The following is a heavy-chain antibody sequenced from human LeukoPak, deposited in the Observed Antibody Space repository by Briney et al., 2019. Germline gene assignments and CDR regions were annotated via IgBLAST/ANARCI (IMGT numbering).Heavy chain of an antibody. CDR2: IRYDETKT. J-gene: IGHJ4*02. V-gene: IGHV3-30*02. D-gene: IGHD1-26*01. Sequence: GGSLRLSCAASGFTLSSYGMHWVRQAPAKGLEWLAFIRYDETKTFYGDSVKGRFTISRDNSKNTLYLQMNSLRAEDTAVYYCAKSHLPNSYSGTYYCDYWGQGTQVTVSS. CDR1: GFTLSSYG. CDR3: AKSHLPNSYSGTYYCDY.